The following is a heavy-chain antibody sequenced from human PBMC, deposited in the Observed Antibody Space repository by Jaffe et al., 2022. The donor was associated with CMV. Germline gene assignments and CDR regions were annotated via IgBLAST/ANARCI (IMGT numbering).Heavy chain of an antibody. CDR2: IYPGDSDT. CDR3: ARVEQWLVRPYDAFDI. Sequence: EVQLVQSGAEVKKPGESLKISCKGSGYSFTSYWIGWVRQMPGKGLEWMGIIYPGDSDTRYSPSFQGQVTISADKSISTAYLQWSSLKASDTAMYYCARVEQWLVRPYDAFDIWGQGTMVTVSS. J-gene: IGHJ3*02. CDR1: GYSFTSYW. D-gene: IGHD6-19*01. V-gene: IGHV5-51*01.